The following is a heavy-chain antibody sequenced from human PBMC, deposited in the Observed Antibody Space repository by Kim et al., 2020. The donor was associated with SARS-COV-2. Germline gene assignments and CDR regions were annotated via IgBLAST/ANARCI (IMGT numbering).Heavy chain of an antibody. CDR3: AKEQVVVAGPLLYYYGM. CDR1: GFTFSSYG. J-gene: IGHJ6*01. CDR2: ISYDGSNK. Sequence: GGVLRLSCAASGFTFSSYGMHWVRQAPGKGLEWVAVISYDGSNKYYADSVKGRFTISRDNSKNTLYLQMNSLRAEDTAVYYCAKEQVVVAGPLLYYYGM. V-gene: IGHV3-30*18. D-gene: IGHD6-19*01.